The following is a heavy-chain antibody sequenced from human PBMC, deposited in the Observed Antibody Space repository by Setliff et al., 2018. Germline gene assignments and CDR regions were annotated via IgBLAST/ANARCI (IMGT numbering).Heavy chain of an antibody. J-gene: IGHJ4*02. CDR1: GFTISYYA. V-gene: IGHV3-30-3*01. CDR2: SRYAENYQ. D-gene: IGHD2-21*02. CDR3: ARVGQATVVTAIHGALDY. Sequence: PGGSLRLSCAASGFTISYYAIHWVRQAPGKGLEWVAVSRYAENYQYYADSVKDRFIISRDNSKNTVYLQMNSLRAADTAVYHCARVGQATVVTAIHGALDYWGQGTLVTVSS.